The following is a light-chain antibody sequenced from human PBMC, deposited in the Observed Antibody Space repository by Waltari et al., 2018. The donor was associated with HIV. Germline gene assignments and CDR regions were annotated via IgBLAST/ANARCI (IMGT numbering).Light chain of an antibody. Sequence: QSVLTQPPSASGTPGQRVTISCSGSSSNIGANTVNWYQRLPGTAPNLLIYSNNPRPSGVPARFSGSKSGTSASLAISGLQSDDEADYYCAAWDDSLNGGWMFGGGTKLTVL. CDR3: AAWDDSLNGGWM. CDR2: SNN. V-gene: IGLV1-44*01. CDR1: SSNIGANT. J-gene: IGLJ3*02.